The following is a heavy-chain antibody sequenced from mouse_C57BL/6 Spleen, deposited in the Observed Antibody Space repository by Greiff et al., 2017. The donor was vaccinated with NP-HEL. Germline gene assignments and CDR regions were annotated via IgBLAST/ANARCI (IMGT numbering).Heavy chain of an antibody. V-gene: IGHV6-3*01. J-gene: IGHJ3*01. D-gene: IGHD2-4*01. CDR3: TVYYDYGGWFAY. CDR1: GFTFSNYW. CDR2: IRLKSDNYAT. Sequence: EVKLQESGGGLVQPGGSMKLSCVASGFTFSNYWMNWVRQSPEKGLEWVAQIRLKSDNYATHYAESVKGRFTISRDDSKSSVYLQMNNLRAEDTGIYYCTVYYDYGGWFAYWGQGTLVTVSA.